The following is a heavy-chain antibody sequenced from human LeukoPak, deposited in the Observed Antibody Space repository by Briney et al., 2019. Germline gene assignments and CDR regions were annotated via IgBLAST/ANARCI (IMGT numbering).Heavy chain of an antibody. CDR2: ISSGGITI. V-gene: IGHV3-48*03. J-gene: IGHJ3*02. Sequence: PGGSLRLSCAASGFTFSSYWMHWVRQAPGKGLEWVAYISSGGITIYYPDSVMGRFTVSRDNDRKSLYLQMNSLRAEDTAVYYCTSYTNSRGIVHDAFNIWGQGTTVTVSS. CDR3: TSYTNSRGIVHDAFNI. CDR1: GFTFSSYW. D-gene: IGHD3-16*01.